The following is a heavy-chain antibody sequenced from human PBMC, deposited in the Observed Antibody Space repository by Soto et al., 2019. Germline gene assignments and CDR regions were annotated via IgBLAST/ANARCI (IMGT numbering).Heavy chain of an antibody. Sequence: EVQLVESGGGLVQPGGSLRLSCAASGFTFSGYWMHWVRQVPGKGLVWVSRINSDGGSRSYADSVKGRFTISRDNAKNTLHLQMNSLRAEDTAVYYCARVGLGAFDAFDVWGQGTLVTVSS. CDR1: GFTFSGYW. CDR2: INSDGGSR. CDR3: ARVGLGAFDAFDV. V-gene: IGHV3-74*01. D-gene: IGHD1-26*01. J-gene: IGHJ3*01.